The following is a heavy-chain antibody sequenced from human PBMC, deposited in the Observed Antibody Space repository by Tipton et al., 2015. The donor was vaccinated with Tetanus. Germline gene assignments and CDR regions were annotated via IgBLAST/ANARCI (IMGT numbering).Heavy chain of an antibody. D-gene: IGHD3-10*01. CDR3: ARDRGVRGRYYFYLGIDG. CDR2: ISNSGST. Sequence: TLSLTCTVSGGSISSNGAYWSWIRQHPGEGLEWIGYISNSGSTYYNPSLKSRVTISVDTSQKQISLKVNSVTAADTAVYYCARDRGVRGRYYFYLGIDGPGQGTTVTVSS. J-gene: IGHJ6*01. CDR1: GGSISSNGAY. V-gene: IGHV4-31*03.